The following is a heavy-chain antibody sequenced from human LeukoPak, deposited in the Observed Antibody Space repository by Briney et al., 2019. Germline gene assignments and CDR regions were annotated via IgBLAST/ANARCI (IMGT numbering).Heavy chain of an antibody. Sequence: GGSLRLSCAASVFTVSSNYMSWVRQAPGKGLEWVSVIYSGGSTYYADSVKGRFTISRDNSKNTLYLQMNRLRVEDTAVYYCARSYGEGAAWGYLDSWGQGTLVTVSS. J-gene: IGHJ4*02. CDR3: ARSYGEGAAWGYLDS. CDR1: VFTVSSNY. D-gene: IGHD3-16*01. V-gene: IGHV3-53*01. CDR2: IYSGGST.